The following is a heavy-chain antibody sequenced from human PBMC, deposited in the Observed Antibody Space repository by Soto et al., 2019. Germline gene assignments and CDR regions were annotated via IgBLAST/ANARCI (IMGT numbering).Heavy chain of an antibody. V-gene: IGHV1-46*01. J-gene: IGHJ4*02. D-gene: IGHD3-10*01. CDR1: GYTFTSYY. Sequence: QVQLVQSGAEVKKPGASVKVSCKASGYTFTSYYMHWVRQAPGQGLEWMGIINPSGGSTSYAQKFQGRVTMTRGTATRTVFMELGSLRSEGTGGYYCGPRGEAMVRGVLGSRGQGTLVTVSS. CDR2: INPSGGST. CDR3: GPRGEAMVRGVLGS.